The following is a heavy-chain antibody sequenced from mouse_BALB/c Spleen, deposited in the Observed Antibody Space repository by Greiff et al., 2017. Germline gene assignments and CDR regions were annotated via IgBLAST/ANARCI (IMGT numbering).Heavy chain of an antibody. Sequence: EVQGVESGGGLVQPGGSLKLSCAASGFTFSSYGMSWVRQTPDKRLELVATINSNGGSTYYPDSVKGRFTISRDNAKNTLYLQMSSLKSEDTAMYYCARDGDGNPFDYWGQGTTLTVSS. CDR1: GFTFSSYG. D-gene: IGHD2-1*01. CDR2: INSNGGST. CDR3: ARDGDGNPFDY. J-gene: IGHJ2*01. V-gene: IGHV5-6-3*01.